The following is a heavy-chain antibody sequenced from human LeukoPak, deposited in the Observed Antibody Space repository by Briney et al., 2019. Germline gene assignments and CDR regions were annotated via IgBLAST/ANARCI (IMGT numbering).Heavy chain of an antibody. V-gene: IGHV3-23*01. D-gene: IGHD3-9*01. J-gene: IGHJ4*02. CDR3: ARGADSGYSSDN. Sequence: GGSLRLSCAASGFTFTTYGMSWVRQAPGKGLEWVSGISGGGSPYYADSVKGRFTISRDNAKNTLYLQMNSLRAEDTAVYYCARGADSGYSSDNWGQGTLVSVSS. CDR2: ISGGGSP. CDR1: GFTFTTYG.